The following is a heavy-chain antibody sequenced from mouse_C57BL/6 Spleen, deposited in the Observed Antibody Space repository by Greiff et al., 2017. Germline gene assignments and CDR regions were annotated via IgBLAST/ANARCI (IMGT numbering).Heavy chain of an antibody. D-gene: IGHD1-1*01. CDR1: GYTFTDYE. CDR2: IDPEAGGT. CDR3: ARVDGSSRWGFDF. V-gene: IGHV1-15*01. J-gene: IGHJ1*03. Sequence: QVQLQQSGAELVRPGASVTLSCKASGYTFTDYEMHWVKQTPVHGLEWIGAIDPEAGGTDYNQKFKGKAILTADKSSSTAYMELRSLTSEDSAVYYCARVDGSSRWGFDFWGTGTTVTVSA.